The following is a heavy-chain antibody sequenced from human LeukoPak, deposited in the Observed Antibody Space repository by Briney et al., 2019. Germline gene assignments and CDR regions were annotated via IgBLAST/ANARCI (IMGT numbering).Heavy chain of an antibody. CDR2: ISWNSGSI. Sequence: PGRSLRLSCAASGFTFDDYAMHWVRQAPGKGLEWVSGISWNSGSIGYADSAKGRFTISRDNAKNSLYLQMNSLRAEDTALYYCAKNMITFGGVNSPFDYWGQGTLVTVSS. J-gene: IGHJ4*02. V-gene: IGHV3-9*01. CDR3: AKNMITFGGVNSPFDY. D-gene: IGHD3-16*01. CDR1: GFTFDDYA.